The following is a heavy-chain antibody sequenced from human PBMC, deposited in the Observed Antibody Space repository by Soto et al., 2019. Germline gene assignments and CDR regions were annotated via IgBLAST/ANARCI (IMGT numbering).Heavy chain of an antibody. Sequence: HPGGSLRLSCAASGFTFSSYGMHWVRQAPGKGLEWVAVIWYDGSNKYYADSVKGRFTISRDNSKNTLYLQMNSLRAEDTAVYYCAKVAPTILGYFDYWGQGTLVTVSS. J-gene: IGHJ4*02. CDR1: GFTFSSYG. CDR3: AKVAPTILGYFDY. D-gene: IGHD5-12*01. CDR2: IWYDGSNK. V-gene: IGHV3-30*02.